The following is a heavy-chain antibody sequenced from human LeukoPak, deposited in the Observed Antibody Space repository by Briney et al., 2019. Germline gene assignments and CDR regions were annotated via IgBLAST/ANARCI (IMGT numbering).Heavy chain of an antibody. CDR3: ARGGGGYVWFDP. D-gene: IGHD5-12*01. V-gene: IGHV4-31*03. CDR1: GGSISSGGYY. Sequence: PSQTLSLTCTVSGGSISSGGYYWSWIRQHPGKGLEWIGYIYYSGSTYYNPSLKSRVTISVDTSKNQFSLKLSSVTAADTAVYYCARGGGGYVWFDPWGQGTPVTVSS. J-gene: IGHJ5*02. CDR2: IYYSGST.